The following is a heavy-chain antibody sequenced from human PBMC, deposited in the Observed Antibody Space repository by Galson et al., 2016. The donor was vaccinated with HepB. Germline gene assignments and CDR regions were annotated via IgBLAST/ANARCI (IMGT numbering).Heavy chain of an antibody. V-gene: IGHV3-49*03. J-gene: IGHJ5*02. D-gene: IGHD6-13*01. Sequence: SLRLSCAASGFTFGDYPMSWFRQAPGKGLEWVGFIRSKDYGGTIEYAASVKGRFTISRDESKGIAYLQMNSLQTEDTAVYYCTRNIAATSIGWFHPWGQGTLVTVSS. CDR2: IRSKDYGGTI. CDR3: TRNIAATSIGWFHP. CDR1: GFTFGDYP.